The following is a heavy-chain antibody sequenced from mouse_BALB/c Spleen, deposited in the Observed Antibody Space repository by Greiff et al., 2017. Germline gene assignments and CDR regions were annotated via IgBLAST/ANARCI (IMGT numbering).Heavy chain of an antibody. CDR2: INPGSGGT. D-gene: IGHD4-1*02. CDR3: ARSISPTGTYFDV. J-gene: IGHJ1*01. V-gene: IGHV1-54*03. Sequence: QVQLKESGAELVRPGTSVKVSCKASGYAFTNYLIEWVKQRPGQGLEWIGVINPGSGGTNYNETFKGKATLTADKSSSTAYMHLSSLTSDDSAVYFCARSISPTGTYFDVWGAGTTVTVSS. CDR1: GYAFTNYL.